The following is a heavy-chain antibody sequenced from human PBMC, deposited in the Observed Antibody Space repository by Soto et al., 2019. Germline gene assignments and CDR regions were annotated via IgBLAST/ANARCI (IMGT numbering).Heavy chain of an antibody. CDR3: ARPDTYYYDSSGFR. J-gene: IGHJ4*02. V-gene: IGHV1-2*02. CDR1: GYTLTGYY. CDR2: INPNSGGT. D-gene: IGHD3-22*01. Sequence: ASVKVSCKASGYTLTGYYMHWVRQAPGQGLEWMGWINPNSGGTNYAQKFQGRVTMTRDTSISTAYMELSRLRSDDTAVYYCARPDTYYYDSSGFRWGQGTLVTVSS.